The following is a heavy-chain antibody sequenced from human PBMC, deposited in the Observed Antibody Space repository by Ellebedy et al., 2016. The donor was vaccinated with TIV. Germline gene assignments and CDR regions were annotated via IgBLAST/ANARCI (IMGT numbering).Heavy chain of an antibody. Sequence: MPSETLSLTCAVYGGSFSGYYWSWIRQPPGKGLEWIGEINHSGSTNYNPSLKSRVTISVDTSKNQFSLKLSSVTAADTAVYYCARRSLNYYDSRPPIDYWGQGTLVTVSS. J-gene: IGHJ4*02. D-gene: IGHD3-22*01. V-gene: IGHV4-34*01. CDR3: ARRSLNYYDSRPPIDY. CDR1: GGSFSGYY. CDR2: INHSGST.